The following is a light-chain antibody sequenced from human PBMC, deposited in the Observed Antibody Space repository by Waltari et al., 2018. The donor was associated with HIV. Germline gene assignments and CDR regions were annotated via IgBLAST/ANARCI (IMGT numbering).Light chain of an antibody. Sequence: QSALTQPASVSGSPGQSLTISCTGTSSDVGGYNHVSWYQQHPAKAPKVIIYDVSNLPSGFSNRLSGSKSGNTASLTISGLQAEDEADYYCTSYTTINTYVFGTGTKVTVL. CDR1: SSDVGGYNH. CDR2: DVS. CDR3: TSYTTINTYV. J-gene: IGLJ1*01. V-gene: IGLV2-14*03.